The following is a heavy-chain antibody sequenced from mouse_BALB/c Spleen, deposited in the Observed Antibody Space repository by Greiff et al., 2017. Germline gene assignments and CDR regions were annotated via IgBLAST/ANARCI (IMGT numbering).Heavy chain of an antibody. CDR3: ARGARATCAMDY. J-gene: IGHJ4*01. D-gene: IGHD3-1*01. CDR1: GFTFSSYG. CDR2: INSNGGST. Sequence: EVKLMESGGGLVQPGGSLKLSCAASGFTFSSYGMSWVRQTPDKRLELVATINSNGGSTYYPDSVKGRFTISRDNAKNTLYLQMSSLKSEDTAMYYCARGARATCAMDYWGQGTSVTVSS. V-gene: IGHV5-6-3*01.